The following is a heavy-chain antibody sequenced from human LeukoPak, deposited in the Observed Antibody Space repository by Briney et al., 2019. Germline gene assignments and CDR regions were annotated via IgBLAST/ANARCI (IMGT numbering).Heavy chain of an antibody. V-gene: IGHV3-23*01. D-gene: IGHD3-22*01. CDR2: ISGSGGST. Sequence: GGSLRLSCAASGFTFSSYAMSWVRQAPGKGLEWVSAISGSGGSTYYADSVKGRFTISRDNSKNTLYLQMNSLRAEDTAVYYCAKDLSSSRLLDEYYYYYYGMDVWGQGTTVTVSS. J-gene: IGHJ6*02. CDR3: AKDLSSSRLLDEYYYYYYGMDV. CDR1: GFTFSSYA.